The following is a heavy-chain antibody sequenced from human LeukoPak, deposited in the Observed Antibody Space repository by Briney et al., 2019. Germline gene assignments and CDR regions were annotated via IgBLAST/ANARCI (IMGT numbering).Heavy chain of an antibody. V-gene: IGHV3-48*01. Sequence: HPGGSLRLSCAASGFTFSSYSMNWVRQAPGKGLEWVSYISSSSSTIYYADSVKGRFTISRDNAKNSLYLQMNSLRAEDTAVYYCARDSRGLQRDYWGQGTLVTVSS. CDR3: ARDSRGLQRDY. J-gene: IGHJ4*02. CDR2: ISSSSSTI. D-gene: IGHD5-24*01. CDR1: GFTFSSYS.